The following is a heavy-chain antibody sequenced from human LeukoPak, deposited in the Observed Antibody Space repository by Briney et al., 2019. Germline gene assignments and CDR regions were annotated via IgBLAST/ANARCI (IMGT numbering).Heavy chain of an antibody. CDR1: GFTFSSYG. J-gene: IGHJ5*02. V-gene: IGHV3-33*06. Sequence: GGSLRLSCAASGFTFSSYGMHWVRQAPGKGLEWVAVIWYDGSNKYYADSVKGRFTISRDNSKNTLYLQMNSLRAEDTAVYYCAKDPNSYDSSGYYYANWFDPWGQGTLVTVSS. CDR2: IWYDGSNK. D-gene: IGHD3-22*01. CDR3: AKDPNSYDSSGYYYANWFDP.